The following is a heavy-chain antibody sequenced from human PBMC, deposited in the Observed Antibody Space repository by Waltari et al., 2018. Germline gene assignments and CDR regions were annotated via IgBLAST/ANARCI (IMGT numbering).Heavy chain of an antibody. Sequence: VKVVESGGGVAQPGRSLRLSCKISGFTLADYALSWFRQAPGGGLEWVGFIRSKANGGTTEYAAPVKGRFTISRDDSNSIAYLQMNSLKTEDSAMYYCTRIGFYYSSSGYTYFDYWGQGALVTVSA. D-gene: IGHD3-22*01. J-gene: IGHJ4*02. CDR2: IRSKANGGTT. CDR3: TRIGFYYSSSGYTYFDY. CDR1: GFTLADYA. V-gene: IGHV3-49*03.